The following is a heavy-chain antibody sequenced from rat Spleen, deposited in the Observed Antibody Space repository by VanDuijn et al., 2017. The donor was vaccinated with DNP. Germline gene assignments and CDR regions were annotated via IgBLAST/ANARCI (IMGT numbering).Heavy chain of an antibody. CDR3: TRDSYVFDY. D-gene: IGHD4-3*01. V-gene: IGHV5-25*01. J-gene: IGHJ2*01. CDR1: GFTFSNYY. CDR2: ISTGGGNT. Sequence: EVQLVESGGGLVQPGRSMKLSCAASGFTFSNYYMAWVRQAPTKGLEWVASISTGGGNTYYRDSVKGRFTISRDNTENTLYLQMNSLRSEDTATYYCTRDSYVFDYWGQGVMVTVSS.